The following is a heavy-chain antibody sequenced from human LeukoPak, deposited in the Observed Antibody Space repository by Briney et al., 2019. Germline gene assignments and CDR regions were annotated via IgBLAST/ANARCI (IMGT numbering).Heavy chain of an antibody. V-gene: IGHV1-2*02. CDR2: SNPNSGGT. CDR3: ARKLGVVVAATGVHWFDP. CDR1: GYTFTGYY. D-gene: IGHD2-15*01. J-gene: IGHJ5*02. Sequence: ASVKVSCKASGYTFTGYYMHWVRQAPGQGLEWMGWSNPNSGGTNYAQKFQGRVTMTRDTSISTAYMELSRLRSDDTAVYYCARKLGVVVAATGVHWFDPWGRGTLVTVSS.